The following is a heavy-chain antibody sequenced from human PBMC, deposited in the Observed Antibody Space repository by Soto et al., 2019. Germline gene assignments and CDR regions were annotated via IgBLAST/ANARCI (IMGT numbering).Heavy chain of an antibody. D-gene: IGHD1-26*01. J-gene: IGHJ4*02. CDR1: GGTFSSQG. CDR3: ASERSAQYFDF. V-gene: IGHV1-69*06. CDR2: IIPTFGTP. Sequence: QVHLVQSGTVVQRRGSSVKVSCQASGGTFSSQGMAWVRQAPGQGLEWMGGIIPTFGTPTYAPKPQGRATITADKSTNTAYMALSSLISDDTGVYYCASERSAQYFDFWGQGTLITVSS.